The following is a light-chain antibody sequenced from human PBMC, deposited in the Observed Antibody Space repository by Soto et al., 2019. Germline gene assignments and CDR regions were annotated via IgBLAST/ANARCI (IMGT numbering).Light chain of an antibody. CDR2: DAS. CDR3: LQRSNWPTIT. Sequence: EIVLTKSPATLSLSPEERATLSCRASQSVSSYLAWYQQKPGQAPRLLIYDASNRATGIPARFSGSGSGTDFTLTISSLEPEDFAVYYCLQRSNWPTITFGQGTRLEIK. V-gene: IGKV3-11*01. J-gene: IGKJ5*01. CDR1: QSVSSY.